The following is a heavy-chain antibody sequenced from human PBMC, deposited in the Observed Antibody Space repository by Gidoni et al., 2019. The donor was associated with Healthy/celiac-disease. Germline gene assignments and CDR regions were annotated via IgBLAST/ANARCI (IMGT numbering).Heavy chain of an antibody. CDR1: GGSISSYY. CDR3: ARKAAAAGFDP. J-gene: IGHJ5*02. V-gene: IGHV4-59*08. Sequence: QVQLQESGPGLLKPSETLSLTCTVSGGSISSYYWSWIRQPPGKGLEWIGYIYYSGSPNYTPSLKSRVTISVDTSKNQFSLKLSSVTAADTAVYYCARKAAAAGFDPWGQGTLVTVSS. CDR2: IYYSGSP. D-gene: IGHD6-13*01.